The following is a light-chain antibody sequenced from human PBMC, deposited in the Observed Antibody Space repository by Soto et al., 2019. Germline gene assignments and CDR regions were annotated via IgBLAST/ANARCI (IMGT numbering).Light chain of an antibody. V-gene: IGLV2-23*01. Sequence: QSALTQPASVSGSPGQSITISCTGTSSDVGTYNLVSWYQHHPGKAPKLMIYEGSKRPSGVSNRFSGSKSGNTASLTISGLQAEDEADYYCCSYAGSGTYVFGTGTKLTVL. CDR3: CSYAGSGTYV. CDR1: SSDVGTYNL. CDR2: EGS. J-gene: IGLJ1*01.